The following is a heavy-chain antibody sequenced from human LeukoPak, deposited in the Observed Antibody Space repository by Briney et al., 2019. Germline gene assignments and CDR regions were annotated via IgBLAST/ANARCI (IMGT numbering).Heavy chain of an antibody. CDR1: GGSFSGYY. V-gene: IGHV4-34*01. CDR3: ASRRYSYGPRGGLDY. D-gene: IGHD5-18*01. J-gene: IGHJ4*02. Sequence: SETLSLTCAVYGGSFSGYYWSWIRQPPGNGLEWIGEINHSGSTNYNTSLKSRFTISVDTSTNQFYLKLSSVTAADTAVYYCASRRYSYGPRGGLDYWGKGNLVTVSS. CDR2: INHSGST.